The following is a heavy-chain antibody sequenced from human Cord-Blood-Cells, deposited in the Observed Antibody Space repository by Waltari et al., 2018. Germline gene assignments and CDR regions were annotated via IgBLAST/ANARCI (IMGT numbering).Heavy chain of an antibody. CDR3: ARGGGYCSSTSCYAFDI. V-gene: IGHV4-59*01. D-gene: IGHD2-2*01. J-gene: IGHJ3*02. CDR2: IYYSGST. Sequence: QVQLQESGPGLVKPSETLSLTCTVSGGSISSYYWSWVRQPPGKGLEWIGYIYYSGSTNYNPSPKSRVTISVDTSKNQFSLKLSSVTAADTAVYYCARGGGYCSSTSCYAFDIWGQGTMVTVSS. CDR1: GGSISSYY.